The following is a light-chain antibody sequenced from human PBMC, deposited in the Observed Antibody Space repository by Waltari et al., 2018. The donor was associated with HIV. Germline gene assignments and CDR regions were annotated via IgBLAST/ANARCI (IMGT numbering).Light chain of an antibody. CDR3: QQYFTSPVT. V-gene: IGKV4-1*01. Sequence: DIVMTQSPDSLAVSLGDRATINCKSSQRIFYNSNNKNYLAWYQQKPGQPPKLLIYWASTRESGVPDRFSGSGSGTYFTLTISSLQAEDVAVYYCQQYFTSPVTFGQGTKLEIK. CDR1: QRIFYNSNNKNY. J-gene: IGKJ2*01. CDR2: WAS.